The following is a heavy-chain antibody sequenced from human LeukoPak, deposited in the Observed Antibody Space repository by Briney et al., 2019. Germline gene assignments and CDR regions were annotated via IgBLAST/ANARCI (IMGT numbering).Heavy chain of an antibody. D-gene: IGHD3-10*01. CDR1: GFTFSDYS. Sequence: GGSLRLSCAASGFTFSDYSMNWVRQAPGKGLVWVSRIKSDGTGILYEDFAEGRFTISRDNAKNALYLQMSSLREEDTAVYYCVRGQTIDFWGQGILVTVSS. CDR2: IKSDGTGI. J-gene: IGHJ4*02. CDR3: VRGQTIDF. V-gene: IGHV3-74*03.